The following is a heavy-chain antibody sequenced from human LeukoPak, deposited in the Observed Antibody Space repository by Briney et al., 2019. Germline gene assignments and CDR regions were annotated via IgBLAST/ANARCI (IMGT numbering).Heavy chain of an antibody. Sequence: SETLSLTCAVYGGSISSYYWSWIRQPPGKGLEWIGYIYYSGSTNYNPSLKSRVTISVDTSKNQFSLKLSSVTAADTAVYYCARSVVGSWRRFDYWGQGTLVTVSS. J-gene: IGHJ4*02. V-gene: IGHV4-59*01. CDR1: GGSISSYY. CDR3: ARSVVGSWRRFDY. CDR2: IYYSGST. D-gene: IGHD1-26*01.